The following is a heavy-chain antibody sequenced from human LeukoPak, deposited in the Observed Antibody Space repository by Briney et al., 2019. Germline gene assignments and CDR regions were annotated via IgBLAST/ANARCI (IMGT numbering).Heavy chain of an antibody. CDR3: ARRSHFKSVRGDDAFDI. Sequence: GTSVKVSCKASGYTFTDYGISWVRQAPGQGLEWMGWISAYNGNTNYAQKLQGRVTMTTDTATSTAYMELRSLRSDDTAVYYCARRSHFKSVRGDDAFDICGQGTMVIVSS. D-gene: IGHD3-10*01. CDR2: ISAYNGNT. CDR1: GYTFTDYG. J-gene: IGHJ3*02. V-gene: IGHV1-18*01.